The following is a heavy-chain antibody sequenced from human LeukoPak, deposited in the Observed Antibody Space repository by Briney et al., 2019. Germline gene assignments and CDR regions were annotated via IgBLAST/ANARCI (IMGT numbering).Heavy chain of an antibody. J-gene: IGHJ4*02. CDR1: GFSVSSNH. CDR2: IYSGSST. Sequence: GGSLRLSCAASGFSVSSNHMSWVRQAPGKGPEWVSVIYSGSSTYYADPVRGRFIISRDNSKNTLYLQMNSLRAEDTAVYYCAKAVAGTPGWGQGTLVTVSS. CDR3: AKAVAGTPG. V-gene: IGHV3-53*01. D-gene: IGHD6-19*01.